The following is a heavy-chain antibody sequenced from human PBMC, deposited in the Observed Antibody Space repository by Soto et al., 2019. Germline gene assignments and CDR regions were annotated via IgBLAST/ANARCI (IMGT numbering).Heavy chain of an antibody. CDR2: IWSDGSSK. Sequence: GGSLRLSCAASGFAFGNYGIHWVRQAPGKGLEWVAVIWSDGSSKYYGDSVKGRFTISRDNSKNTVYLQMNSLRAEDTAVYYCARVAVAGTFDYWGQGTLVTVSS. CDR1: GFAFGNYG. CDR3: ARVAVAGTFDY. V-gene: IGHV3-33*01. D-gene: IGHD6-19*01. J-gene: IGHJ4*02.